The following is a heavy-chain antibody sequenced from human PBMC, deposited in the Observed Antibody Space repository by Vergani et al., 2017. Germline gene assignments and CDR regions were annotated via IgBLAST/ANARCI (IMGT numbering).Heavy chain of an antibody. Sequence: QVQLQESGPGLVKPSETLSLTCTVSGGSISSYYWSWIRQPPGKGLEWIGYIYYSGSNNYNPSLKSRVTISVATSKNQFSLKLSSVTAADTAVYYCARVCYDFWSGYPLYYYYMDVWGKGTTVTVSS. CDR3: ARVCYDFWSGYPLYYYYMDV. CDR2: IYYSGSN. V-gene: IGHV4-59*01. CDR1: GGSISSYY. J-gene: IGHJ6*03. D-gene: IGHD3-3*01.